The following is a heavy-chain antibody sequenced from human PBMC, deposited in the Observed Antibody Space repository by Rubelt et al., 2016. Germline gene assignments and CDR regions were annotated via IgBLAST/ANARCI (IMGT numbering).Heavy chain of an antibody. J-gene: IGHJ5*02. CDR1: GGSFSGYY. V-gene: IGHV4-34*01. Sequence: QVQLQQWGAGLLKPSETLSLTCAVYGGSFSGYYWSWIRQPPGKGLEWIGEINHSGSTNYNPSLKSRVTISVDTSKNQFSLKMSSVTAADTAVYYCASRTYSSSPFDPWGQGTLVTVSS. CDR2: INHSGST. CDR3: ASRTYSSSPFDP. D-gene: IGHD6-13*01.